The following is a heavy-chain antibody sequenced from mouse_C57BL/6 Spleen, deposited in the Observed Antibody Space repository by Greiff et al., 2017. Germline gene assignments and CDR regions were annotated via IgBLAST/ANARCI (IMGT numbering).Heavy chain of an antibody. CDR3: ARSEVSYYFDY. CDR1: GYTFTSYG. J-gene: IGHJ2*01. Sequence: QVQLKQSGAELARPGASVKLSCTASGYTFTSYGISWVKQRTGQGLEWIGEIYPRSGNTYYTEKFKGKATLTADKSSSTAYMELRSLTSEDSAVYFCARSEVSYYFDYWGQGTTRTVSS. V-gene: IGHV1-81*01. CDR2: IYPRSGNT.